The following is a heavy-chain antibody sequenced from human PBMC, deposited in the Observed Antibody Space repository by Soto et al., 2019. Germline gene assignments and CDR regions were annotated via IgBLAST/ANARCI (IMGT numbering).Heavy chain of an antibody. V-gene: IGHV3-43*01. J-gene: IGHJ6*02. D-gene: IGHD3-9*01. CDR1: GFTFDDYT. Sequence: GGPLRLSCAASGFTFDDYTMHWVRQAPGKGLEWVSLISWDGGSTYYADSVKGRFTISRDNSKNSLYLQMNSLRTEDTALYYCAKGNVLRYFDWSAYGMDVWGQGTTVTVSS. CDR3: AKGNVLRYFDWSAYGMDV. CDR2: ISWDGGST.